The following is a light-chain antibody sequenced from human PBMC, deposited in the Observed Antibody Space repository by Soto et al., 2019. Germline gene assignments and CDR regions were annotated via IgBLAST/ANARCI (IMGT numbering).Light chain of an antibody. V-gene: IGLV2-14*01. CDR1: SSDVGGYNY. CDR2: DVS. J-gene: IGLJ1*01. CDR3: SSYSSSSTPYV. Sequence: QSVLTQPASVSGSPGQSITISCTGTSSDVGGYNYVSWYQQHTGKAPKLMIYDVSNRPSGVSNCFSGSKSGNTASLTISGLQAEDEADYYCSSYSSSSTPYVFGTGTKLTVL.